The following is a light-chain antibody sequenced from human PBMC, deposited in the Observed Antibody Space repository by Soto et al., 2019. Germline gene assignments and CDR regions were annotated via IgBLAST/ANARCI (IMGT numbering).Light chain of an antibody. CDR3: LSYDKSLSGYV. V-gene: IGLV1-40*01. J-gene: IGLJ1*01. Sequence: QSVLTQPPSVSGAPGQRXXXSCTGSSSNIGAGYDVHWYQQLPGAAPKVVIYGNTNRPSGVPDRFSGSKSGPSASLVITGLQAEDEADYYCLSYDKSLSGYVFGSGTKSPS. CDR1: SSNIGAGYD. CDR2: GNT.